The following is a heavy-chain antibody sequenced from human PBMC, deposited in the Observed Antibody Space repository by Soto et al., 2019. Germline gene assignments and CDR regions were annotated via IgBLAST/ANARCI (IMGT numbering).Heavy chain of an antibody. V-gene: IGHV1-18*01. CDR2: IRAYNGNT. J-gene: IGHJ4*02. CDR1: GYTFTSYG. Sequence: QVQLVQSGAEVKKPGASVKVSCKASGYTFTSYGISWVRQAPGQVLEWMGWIRAYNGNTNYAQKLHGRVTMTTDTSTSTAYMELRSLRSDDTAVYYCARGDTHLEWLLNSLDYWGQGTRVTVSS. CDR3: ARGDTHLEWLLNSLDY. D-gene: IGHD3-3*01.